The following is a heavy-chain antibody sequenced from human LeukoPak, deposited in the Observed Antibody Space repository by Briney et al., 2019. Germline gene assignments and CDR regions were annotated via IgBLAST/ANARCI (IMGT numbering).Heavy chain of an antibody. CDR2: FSESGGNT. CDR1: GFTFSNYA. Sequence: QPGGSLRLSCAASGFTFSNYALSWVRQAPGKGLEWVSTFSESGGNTYYADSVKGRFTISRDNSKNTLYLQMNSLRAEDTAVYYCARGLLRIAAAGPFDYWGQGTLVTVSS. J-gene: IGHJ4*02. CDR3: ARGLLRIAAAGPFDY. V-gene: IGHV3-23*01. D-gene: IGHD6-13*01.